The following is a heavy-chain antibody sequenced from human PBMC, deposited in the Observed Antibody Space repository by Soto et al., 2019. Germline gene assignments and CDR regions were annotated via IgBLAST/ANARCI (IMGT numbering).Heavy chain of an antibody. V-gene: IGHV1-69*13. Sequence: SVKVSCKASGGTFSSYAISWVRQAPGQGLEWMGGIIPIFGTANYAQKFQGRVTITADESTSTAYMELSSLRSEDTAVYYCAQTLGLAAAGPGRFDLWGRGTLVTAPQ. D-gene: IGHD6-25*01. CDR1: GGTFSSYA. J-gene: IGHJ2*01. CDR2: IIPIFGTA. CDR3: AQTLGLAAAGPGRFDL.